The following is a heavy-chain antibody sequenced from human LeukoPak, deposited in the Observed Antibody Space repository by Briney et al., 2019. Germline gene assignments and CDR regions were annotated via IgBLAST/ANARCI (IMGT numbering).Heavy chain of an antibody. CDR1: GLTFNTNA. D-gene: IGHD2-21*01. V-gene: IGHV3-23*01. CDR2: IYNTET. Sequence: GRSLRLSSATSGLTFNTNAMSWVRHAPGKGLEWDSTIYNTETIYADYVTGRFTISPDNSKNTVYLHMKSLRFEDTAVYYCAKDSIQFNRVFDCFDSWGQVTLVTVSS. CDR3: AKDSIQFNRVFDCFDS. J-gene: IGHJ4*02.